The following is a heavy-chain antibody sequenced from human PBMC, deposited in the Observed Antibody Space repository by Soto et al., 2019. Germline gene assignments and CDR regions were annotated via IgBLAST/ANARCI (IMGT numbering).Heavy chain of an antibody. CDR3: ARERGVLLWFGELSWFDP. V-gene: IGHV4-34*01. D-gene: IGHD3-10*01. J-gene: IGHJ5*02. CDR2: INHSGST. Sequence: QVQLQQWGAGLLKPSETLSLTCAVYGGSFSGYYWSWIRQPPGKGLEWNGEINHSGSTNYNPSLKSRVTISVDTSKNQFSLKLSSVTAADTAVYYWARERGVLLWFGELSWFDPWGQGTLVTVSS. CDR1: GGSFSGYY.